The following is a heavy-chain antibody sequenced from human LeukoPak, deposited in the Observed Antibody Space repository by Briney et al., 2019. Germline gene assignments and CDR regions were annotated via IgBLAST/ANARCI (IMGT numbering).Heavy chain of an antibody. CDR2: ISGYNGKT. V-gene: IGHV1-18*01. J-gene: IGHJ4*02. Sequence: ASVKVSCTASGYAFTSYGISWVRQAPGQGLEWMGWISGYNGKTYYARQLQARVTMTTDTSTTTAYMELRSLRSDDTAVYYCARDLSGSLNLNDYWGQGTLVTVSS. CDR1: GYAFTSYG. D-gene: IGHD1-26*01. CDR3: ARDLSGSLNLNDY.